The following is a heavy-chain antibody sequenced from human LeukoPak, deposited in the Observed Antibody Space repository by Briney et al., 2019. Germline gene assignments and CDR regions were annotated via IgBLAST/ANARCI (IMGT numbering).Heavy chain of an antibody. Sequence: SVKVSCKASGGTFSSYAISWVRQAPGQGLEWMGGIIPIFGTANYAQKFQGKVTITADKSTSTAYMELSSLRSEDTAVYYCARDYNDILTGFTIWYYYGMDVWGKGTTVTVSS. CDR2: IIPIFGTA. V-gene: IGHV1-69*06. D-gene: IGHD3-9*01. J-gene: IGHJ6*04. CDR1: GGTFSSYA. CDR3: ARDYNDILTGFTIWYYYGMDV.